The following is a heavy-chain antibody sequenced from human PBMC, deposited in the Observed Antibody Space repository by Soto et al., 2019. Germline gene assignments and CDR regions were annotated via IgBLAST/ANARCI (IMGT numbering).Heavy chain of an antibody. J-gene: IGHJ4*02. CDR3: ARDDIAARPFDY. CDR2: INAGNGNT. Sequence: ASVKVSCKASGYTFTSYAMHWVRQAPGQRLEWMGWINAGNGNTKYSQKFQGRVTITRDTSASTAYMELSSLRSEDTAVYYCARDDIAARPFDYWGQGTMVTVYS. D-gene: IGHD6-6*01. CDR1: GYTFTSYA. V-gene: IGHV1-3*01.